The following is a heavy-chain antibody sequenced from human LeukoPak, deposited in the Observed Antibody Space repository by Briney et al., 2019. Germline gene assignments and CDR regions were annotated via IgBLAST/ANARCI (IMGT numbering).Heavy chain of an antibody. Sequence: GGSLRLSCAASGFTFSSYWMQWVRQAPGKGLVWVSRIDGDGSSTNYAESVKGRFTISRDNAKNTLYLQMDSLRAEDTAVYHCARDGSTWANWFDPWGQGTLVTVSS. CDR2: IDGDGSST. CDR1: GFTFSSYW. D-gene: IGHD6-13*01. V-gene: IGHV3-74*01. CDR3: ARDGSTWANWFDP. J-gene: IGHJ5*02.